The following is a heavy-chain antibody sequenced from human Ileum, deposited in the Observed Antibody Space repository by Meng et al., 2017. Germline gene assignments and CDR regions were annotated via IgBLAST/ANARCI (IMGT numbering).Heavy chain of an antibody. V-gene: IGHV4-4*02. D-gene: IGHD2-15*01. Sequence: HGPSPESVPGLVDHSGTLPLPCTVSGDSISSSFYWSWVRQSPGKGLEWIGQIYLPGSPNYNPSLESRVTISEDKSMNQFSLRLTSVTAADTAIFYCVRHGGKYFDYWGQGILVTVSS. CDR1: GDSISSSFY. CDR3: VRHGGKYFDY. J-gene: IGHJ4*02. CDR2: IYLPGSP.